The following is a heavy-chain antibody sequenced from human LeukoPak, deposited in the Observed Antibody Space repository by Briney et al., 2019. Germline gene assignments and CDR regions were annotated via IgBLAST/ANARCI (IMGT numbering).Heavy chain of an antibody. V-gene: IGHV3-23*01. J-gene: IGHJ3*02. CDR3: VGAFRLRGAFDI. D-gene: IGHD4-17*01. CDR2: ISGSGGST. CDR1: GFTFSSYA. Sequence: PGGSLRLSCAASGFTFSSYAMSWVRQAPGKGLEWVSAISGSGGSTYYADSVKGRFTISRDNSKNTLYLQMNSLRAEDTAVYYCVGAFRLRGAFDIWGQGTMVTVSS.